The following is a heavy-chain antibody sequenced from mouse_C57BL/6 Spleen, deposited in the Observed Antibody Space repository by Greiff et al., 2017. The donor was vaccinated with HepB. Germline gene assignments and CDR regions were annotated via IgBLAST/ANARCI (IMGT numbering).Heavy chain of an antibody. J-gene: IGHJ4*01. Sequence: VQLQQPGAELVRPGSSVKLSCKASGYTFTSYWMHWVKQRPIQGLEWIGNIDPSDSETHYNQKFKDKATLTVDKSSSTAYMQLSSLTSEDSAVYYCAREFYGNYERGAMDYWGQGTSVTVSS. CDR3: AREFYGNYERGAMDY. CDR2: IDPSDSET. D-gene: IGHD2-1*01. CDR1: GYTFTSYW. V-gene: IGHV1-52*01.